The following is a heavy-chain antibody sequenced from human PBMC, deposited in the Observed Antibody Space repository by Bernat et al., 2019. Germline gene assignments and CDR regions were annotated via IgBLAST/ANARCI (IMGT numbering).Heavy chain of an antibody. V-gene: IGHV3-33*01. D-gene: IGHD4-17*01. J-gene: IGHJ4*02. CDR3: ARDYGDYFPSYFDY. CDR2: IWYDGSNK. Sequence: QVQLVESGGGVVQPGRSLRLSCAASGFTFSSYGMHWVRQAPGKGLEWVAVIWYDGSNKYYADSVKGRFTISRDNSKNTLYPQMNSLRAEDTAVYYCARDYGDYFPSYFDYWGQGTLVTVSS. CDR1: GFTFSSYG.